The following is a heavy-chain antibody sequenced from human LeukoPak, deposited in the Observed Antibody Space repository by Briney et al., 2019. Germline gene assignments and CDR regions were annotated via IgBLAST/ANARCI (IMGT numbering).Heavy chain of an antibody. CDR3: ATGGSSWHDY. CDR2: ISGSGGST. J-gene: IGHJ4*02. Sequence: GGSLGLSCAASGFTFSSYAMSWVRQAPGKGLEWVSAISGSGGSTYYADSVKGRFTISRDNSKNTLHLQMNSLRAEDTAVYYCATGGSSWHDYWGQGTLVTVSS. V-gene: IGHV3-23*01. D-gene: IGHD6-13*01. CDR1: GFTFSSYA.